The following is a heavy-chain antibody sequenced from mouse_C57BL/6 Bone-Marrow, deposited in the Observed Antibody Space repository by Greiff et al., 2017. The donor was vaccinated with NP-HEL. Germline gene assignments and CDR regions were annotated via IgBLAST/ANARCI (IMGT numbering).Heavy chain of an antibody. V-gene: IGHV1-61*01. CDR3: ARGLLTTLDY. D-gene: IGHD2-3*01. Sequence: VQLQQPGAELVRPGSSVKLSCKASGYTFTSYWMDWVKQRPGQGLEWIGNIYPSDSETHYNQKFKDKATLTVDKSSSTAYMQLSSLTSEDSAVYYCARGLLTTLDYWGQGTTLTVSS. CDR1: GYTFTSYW. J-gene: IGHJ2*01. CDR2: IYPSDSET.